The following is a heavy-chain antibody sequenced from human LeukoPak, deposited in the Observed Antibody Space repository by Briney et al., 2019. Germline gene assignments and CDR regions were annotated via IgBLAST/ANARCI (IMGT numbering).Heavy chain of an antibody. Sequence: SETLSLTCTVSGGSISSYYWSWIRQPAGKGLEWIGRIYTSGSTNYNPSLKSRVTMSVDTSKNQFSLKLSSVTAADSALYFCARQRTSGSASNLRVAQIDSWGQGTLVTVSS. J-gene: IGHJ4*02. D-gene: IGHD3-3*01. CDR2: IYTSGST. CDR1: GGSISSYY. V-gene: IGHV4-4*07. CDR3: ARQRTSGSASNLRVAQIDS.